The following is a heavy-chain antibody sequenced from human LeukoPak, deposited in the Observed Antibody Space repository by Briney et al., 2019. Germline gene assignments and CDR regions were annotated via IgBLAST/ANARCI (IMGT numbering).Heavy chain of an antibody. V-gene: IGHV1-2*02. CDR2: INPNTNGI. Sequence: WASVKVSCKASGYTISDYFMHWVRQAPGQGLEWMGWINPNTNGINYAQKFQGRDIMTRDTSINTAYMELRSLTSDDTAIYYCASARYSGHEPFDFWGQGTLVTVSS. D-gene: IGHD5-12*01. J-gene: IGHJ4*02. CDR1: GYTISDYF. CDR3: ASARYSGHEPFDF.